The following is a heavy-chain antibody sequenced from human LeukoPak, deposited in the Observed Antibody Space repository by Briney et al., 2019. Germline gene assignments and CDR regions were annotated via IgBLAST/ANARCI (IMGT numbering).Heavy chain of an antibody. CDR3: ARHIRGGGWLDP. CDR1: GVSISSSSYY. D-gene: IGHD3-10*01. J-gene: IGHJ5*02. CDR2: IYYSGST. V-gene: IGHV4-39*01. Sequence: KPSETLSLTCTVSGVSISSSSYYWGWIRQPPGKGLEWIGSIYYSGSTYYNPSLKSRVTISADTSKNQFSLKLSSVTAADTAVYYCARHIRGGGWLDPWGQGSLVTVSS.